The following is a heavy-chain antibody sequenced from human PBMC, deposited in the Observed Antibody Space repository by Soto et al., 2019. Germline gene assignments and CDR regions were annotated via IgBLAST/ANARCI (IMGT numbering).Heavy chain of an antibody. CDR1: GDTFNFYS. Sequence: QVQLVQSGAEVKRPGSSVKVSCKASGDTFNFYSINWVRQAPGLGLEWMGRVNPIVSMSNYAQKFQGRVTMTADKSTSTAYMELMSLRSEDTAIDYCASSYGSGYRAFDYWGQGALVTVSS. D-gene: IGHD3-10*01. CDR3: ASSYGSGYRAFDY. J-gene: IGHJ4*02. CDR2: VNPIVSMS. V-gene: IGHV1-69*02.